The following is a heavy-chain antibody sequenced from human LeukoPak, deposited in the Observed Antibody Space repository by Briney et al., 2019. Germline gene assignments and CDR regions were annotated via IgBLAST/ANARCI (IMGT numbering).Heavy chain of an antibody. V-gene: IGHV4-38-2*02. J-gene: IGHJ6*04. Sequence: PSETLSLTCTVSGYSINSGYTWGWIRQPPGKGLEWIGNIYHSGGTYYNPSLTSRVTISEDTSKNQFSLKLSSVTAADTAVYYCARDLVDYDFWSGYPRGTDVWGKGTTVTVSS. D-gene: IGHD3-3*01. CDR3: ARDLVDYDFWSGYPRGTDV. CDR2: IYHSGGT. CDR1: GYSINSGYT.